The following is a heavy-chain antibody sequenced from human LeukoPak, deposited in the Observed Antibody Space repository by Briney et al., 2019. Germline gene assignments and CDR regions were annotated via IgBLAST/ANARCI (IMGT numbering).Heavy chain of an antibody. V-gene: IGHV4-59*01. D-gene: IGHD2-15*01. CDR1: GGSISSYY. CDR2: IYYSGST. Sequence: SETLSLTCTVSGGSISSYYWSWIRQPPGKGLEWIGYIYYSGSTNYNPSLKSRVTTSVDTSKNQFSLKLSSVTAADTAVYYCARVGYCSGGSCYSWGYYYYYMDVWGKGTTVTVSS. J-gene: IGHJ6*03. CDR3: ARVGYCSGGSCYSWGYYYYYMDV.